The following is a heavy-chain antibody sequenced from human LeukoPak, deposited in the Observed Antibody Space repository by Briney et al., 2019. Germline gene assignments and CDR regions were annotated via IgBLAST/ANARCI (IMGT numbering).Heavy chain of an antibody. CDR3: AKDRGWLQFDY. Sequence: SETLSLTCTVSGVSISTFYWSWIRQPPGKGLEWIGFIYYSGISNYNPSLKSRATISVDTSKSQFSLNLNSVTAADTAVYFCAKDRGWLQFDYWGQGILVTVSS. V-gene: IGHV4-59*01. D-gene: IGHD5-24*01. CDR2: IYYSGIS. J-gene: IGHJ4*02. CDR1: GVSISTFY.